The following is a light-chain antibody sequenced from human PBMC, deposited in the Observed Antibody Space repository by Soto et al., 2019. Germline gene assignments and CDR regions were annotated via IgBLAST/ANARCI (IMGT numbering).Light chain of an antibody. V-gene: IGKV3-20*01. Sequence: IVLTQSPATLSLSPGERATLSCRASQSVRSSHLAWYQQKPGQAPRLLIYGASSRATGIPDGFSGSGSGTDFTLTISRLELEDFAVYYCQQYNSSPLTFGGGTKVDIK. CDR1: QSVRSSH. J-gene: IGKJ4*01. CDR2: GAS. CDR3: QQYNSSPLT.